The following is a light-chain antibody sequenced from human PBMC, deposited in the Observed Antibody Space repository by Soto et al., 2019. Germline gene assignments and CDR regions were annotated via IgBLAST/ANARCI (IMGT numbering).Light chain of an antibody. CDR3: SSYTSSSTLV. CDR2: DVS. Sequence: QSALTQPASVSGSPGQSITISCTGTSSDVGGYNYVSWYQQHPGKAPKLMIYDVSNRPSGVSNRFSGSKSGNTASLTNSGLQAEEEADYYCSSYTSSSTLVFGTGTKLTVL. CDR1: SSDVGGYNY. V-gene: IGLV2-14*01. J-gene: IGLJ1*01.